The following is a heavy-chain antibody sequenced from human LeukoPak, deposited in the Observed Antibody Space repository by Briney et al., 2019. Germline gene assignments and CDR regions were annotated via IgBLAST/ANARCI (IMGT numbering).Heavy chain of an antibody. D-gene: IGHD6-19*01. Sequence: PSETLSLTCAVYGGSFSGYYWSWIRQPPGKGLEWIGEINHSGSTNYNPSLKSRVTISVDTSKNQFSLKLSSVTAADTAVYYCARGLGRYHLHNWFDPWGQGTLVTVSS. CDR1: GGSFSGYY. CDR2: INHSGST. V-gene: IGHV4-34*01. J-gene: IGHJ5*02. CDR3: ARGLGRYHLHNWFDP.